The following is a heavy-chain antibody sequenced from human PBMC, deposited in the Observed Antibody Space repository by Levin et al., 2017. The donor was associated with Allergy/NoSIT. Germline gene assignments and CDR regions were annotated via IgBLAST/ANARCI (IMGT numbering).Heavy chain of an antibody. V-gene: IGHV3-23*01. CDR2: ISGSGSST. CDR3: AKDLGYSSGWYYGDFDY. J-gene: IGHJ4*02. Sequence: GGSLRLSCAASGFTFSSYAMSWVRQAPGKGLEWVSAISGSGSSTYYADSVKGRFTISRDNSMNTLYLQMNSLRAEDTAVYYCAKDLGYSSGWYYGDFDYWGQGTLVTVSS. D-gene: IGHD6-19*01. CDR1: GFTFSSYA.